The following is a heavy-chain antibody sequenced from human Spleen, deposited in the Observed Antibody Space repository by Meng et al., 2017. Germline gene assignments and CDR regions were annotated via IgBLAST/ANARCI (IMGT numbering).Heavy chain of an antibody. Sequence: VHLKEWGAALLKPSETLSLTCVVSGGSFRYYYWSWIRQPPGKGLEWIGEINHSGSTNYNPSLESRATISVDTSQNNLSLKLSSVTAADSAVYYCARGPTTMAHDFDYWGQGTLVTVSS. CDR2: INHSGST. CDR3: ARGPTTMAHDFDY. CDR1: GGSFRYYY. J-gene: IGHJ4*02. V-gene: IGHV4-34*01. D-gene: IGHD4-11*01.